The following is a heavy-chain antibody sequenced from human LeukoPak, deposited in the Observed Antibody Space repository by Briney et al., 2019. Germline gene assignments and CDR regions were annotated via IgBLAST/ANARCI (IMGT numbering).Heavy chain of an antibody. CDR1: GGTFSSYA. V-gene: IGHV1-69*05. J-gene: IGHJ4*02. D-gene: IGHD3-3*01. CDR3: ARGDYDFWSGYWYFGSFDY. Sequence: SVKVSCKASGGTFSSYAISWVRQAPGQGLEWMGRIIPIFSTANYAQKFQGRVTITTDESTSTAYMELSSLRSEDTAVYYCARGDYDFWSGYWYFGSFDYWGQGTLVTVSS. CDR2: IIPIFSTA.